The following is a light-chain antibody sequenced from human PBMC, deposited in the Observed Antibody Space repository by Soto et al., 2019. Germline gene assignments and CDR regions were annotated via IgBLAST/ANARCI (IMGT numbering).Light chain of an antibody. V-gene: IGKV3-15*01. CDR3: QQYNNSPLT. Sequence: EIVMTQSPATLSVSPGERATLSCRASQSVSSNLAWYQQKPGQAPRLLIYVASTRATGIPARFSGSGSGTEFTLTISSLQSEEFAVYYCQQYNNSPLTFGQGTKVEIK. CDR2: VAS. J-gene: IGKJ1*01. CDR1: QSVSSN.